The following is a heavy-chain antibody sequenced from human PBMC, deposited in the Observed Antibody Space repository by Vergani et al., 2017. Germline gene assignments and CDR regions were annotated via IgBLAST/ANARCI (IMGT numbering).Heavy chain of an antibody. CDR2: IYSGCST. CDR1: GFTVSSNY. Sequence: EVQLVETGGGLIQPGGSLRLSCAASGFTVSSNYMSWVRQAPGKGLEWVSVIYSGCSTYYADSVKGRFTISRDNSKNTLYLQMNSLRAEDTAVYYCARYLPSYSGSDWDAFHIWGQGTMVTVSS. V-gene: IGHV3-53*02. D-gene: IGHD1-26*01. CDR3: ARYLPSYSGSDWDAFHI. J-gene: IGHJ3*02.